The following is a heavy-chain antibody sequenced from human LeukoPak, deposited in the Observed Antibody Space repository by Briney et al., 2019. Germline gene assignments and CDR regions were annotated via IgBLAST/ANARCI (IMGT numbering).Heavy chain of an antibody. D-gene: IGHD1-14*01. J-gene: IGHJ5*02. Sequence: GGSLRLSCVASGFTFSNYDMSWVRQAPGKGLEWVSLISGGGPSTYYTDSVKGRFTISRDNSKNTLYLQMNGLRAEDTAVYYCAKKPAGFDPWGQGTLVTVSS. CDR1: GFTFSNYD. CDR2: ISGGGPST. V-gene: IGHV3-23*01. CDR3: AKKPAGFDP.